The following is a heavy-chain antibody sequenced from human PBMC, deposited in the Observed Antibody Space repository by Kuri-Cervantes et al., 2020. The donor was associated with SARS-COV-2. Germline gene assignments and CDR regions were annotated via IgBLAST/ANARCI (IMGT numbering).Heavy chain of an antibody. CDR3: ARVRWDFWSGYSYYFDY. CDR1: GGSISSSSYY. V-gene: IGHV4-39*07. D-gene: IGHD3-3*01. CDR2: IYYSGST. J-gene: IGHJ4*02. Sequence: ESLKISCTVSGGSISSSSYYWGWIRQPPGKGLEWIGSIYYSGSTYYNPSLKSRVTISVDTSKNQFSLKLSSVTAADTAVYYCARVRWDFWSGYSYYFDYWGQGTLVTVSS.